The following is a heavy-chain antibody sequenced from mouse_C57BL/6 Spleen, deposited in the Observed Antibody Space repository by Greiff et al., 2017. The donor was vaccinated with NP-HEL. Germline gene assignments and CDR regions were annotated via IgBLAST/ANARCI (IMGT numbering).Heavy chain of an antibody. CDR3: ARLGGTGAWFAY. CDR1: GYTFTDYN. CDR2: INPNNGGT. V-gene: IGHV1-18*01. Sequence: EVQLQQSGPELVKPGASVKIPCKASGYTFTDYNMDWVKQSHGKSLEWIGDINPNNGGTIYNQKFKGKATLTVDKSSSTAYMELRSLTSEDTAVYYCARLGGTGAWFAYWGQGTLVTVSA. D-gene: IGHD3-3*01. J-gene: IGHJ3*01.